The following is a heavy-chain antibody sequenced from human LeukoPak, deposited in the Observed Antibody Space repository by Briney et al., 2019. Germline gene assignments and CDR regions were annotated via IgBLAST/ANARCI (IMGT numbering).Heavy chain of an antibody. Sequence: ASVKVSCKASGYTFTSYYMHWVRQAPGQGLEWMGIINPSGGSTSYAQKFQGRVTMTRDTSISTAYMELSRLRPDDTAVYYCARALGIAKSYYYYYYMDVWGKGTTVTVSS. V-gene: IGHV1-46*01. CDR1: GYTFTSYY. J-gene: IGHJ6*03. D-gene: IGHD1-14*01. CDR2: INPSGGST. CDR3: ARALGIAKSYYYYYYMDV.